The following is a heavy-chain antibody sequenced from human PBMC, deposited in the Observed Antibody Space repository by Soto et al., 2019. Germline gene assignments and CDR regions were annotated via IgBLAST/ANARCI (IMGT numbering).Heavy chain of an antibody. D-gene: IGHD4-4*01. Sequence: ASVKVSCKASGYTFTSYGISWVRQAPGQGLEWMGWISAYNGNTNYAQKLQGRVTMTTDTSTSTAYMELRSLRSDDTAVYYCARGSQNDYSNYYFDYWGQGTLVTVSS. V-gene: IGHV1-18*01. CDR3: ARGSQNDYSNYYFDY. CDR1: GYTFTSYG. J-gene: IGHJ4*02. CDR2: ISAYNGNT.